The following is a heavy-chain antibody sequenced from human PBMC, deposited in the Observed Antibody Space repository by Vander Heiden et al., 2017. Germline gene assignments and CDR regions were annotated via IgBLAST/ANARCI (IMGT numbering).Heavy chain of an antibody. CDR3: ARDCVD. J-gene: IGHJ4*02. Sequence: QVQLVESGGGVVQPGRSLRLNCAASGFTFSSYAMHWVRQAPGKGLEWVAVISYDGSNKYYADSVKGRFTISRDNSKNTLYLQMNSLRAEDTAVYYCARDCVDWGQGTLVTVSS. CDR1: GFTFSSYA. CDR2: ISYDGSNK. D-gene: IGHD2-21*01. V-gene: IGHV3-30-3*01.